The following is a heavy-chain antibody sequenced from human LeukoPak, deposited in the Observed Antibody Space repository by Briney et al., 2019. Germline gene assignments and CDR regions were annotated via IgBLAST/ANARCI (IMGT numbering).Heavy chain of an antibody. CDR3: ARVAQEQLDAFDI. J-gene: IGHJ3*02. Sequence: PSETLSLTCTVSGGSISSYYWSWIRQPPGKGLEWIGYIYYSGSTNYNPSLKSRVTISVDTSKNQFSLKLSSVTAADTAVYYCARVAQEQLDAFDIWGQGTMVTVSS. CDR2: IYYSGST. CDR1: GGSISSYY. D-gene: IGHD6-19*01. V-gene: IGHV4-59*01.